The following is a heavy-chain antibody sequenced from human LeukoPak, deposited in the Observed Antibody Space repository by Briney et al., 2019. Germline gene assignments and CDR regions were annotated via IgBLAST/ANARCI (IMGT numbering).Heavy chain of an antibody. CDR3: ARDLSTWYFQH. D-gene: IGHD2-2*01. V-gene: IGHV3-7*01. CDR2: IKQDGSEK. Sequence: GGSLRLSCAASGFTLSSYWMSWVRQAPGKGLEWVANIKQDGSEKYYVDSVKGRFTISRDNAKNSLYLQMSSLRAEDTAVYYCARDLSTWYFQHWGQGTLVTVSS. J-gene: IGHJ1*01. CDR1: GFTLSSYW.